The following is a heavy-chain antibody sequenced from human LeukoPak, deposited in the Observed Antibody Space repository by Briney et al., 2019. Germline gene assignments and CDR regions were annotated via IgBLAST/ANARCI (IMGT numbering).Heavy chain of an antibody. CDR3: ARAREEADDAFDI. CDR2: IYYSGST. CDR1: GGSISSSSYY. J-gene: IGHJ3*02. V-gene: IGHV4-39*07. Sequence: SETLSLTCTVSGGSISSSSYYWGWIRQPPGKGLEWIGSIYYSGSTYYNPSLKSRVTISVDTSKNQFSLKLSSVTAADTAVYYCARAREEADDAFDIWGQGTMVTVSS.